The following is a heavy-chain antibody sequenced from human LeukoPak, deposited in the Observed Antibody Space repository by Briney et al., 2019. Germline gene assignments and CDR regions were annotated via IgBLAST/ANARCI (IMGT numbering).Heavy chain of an antibody. J-gene: IGHJ4*02. D-gene: IGHD4-17*01. Sequence: ESGPTLVKPTQTLTLTCTFSGFSLSANGMGVGWIRQPPGRALEWLALIYWNDDIRYSPSLKSRLTITKDTSKNQVVLTMTNMDPVDTATYYCAHRGDGDYEGIFDHRGQGTLVTVSS. CDR1: GFSLSANGMG. V-gene: IGHV2-5*01. CDR2: IYWNDDI. CDR3: AHRGDGDYEGIFDH.